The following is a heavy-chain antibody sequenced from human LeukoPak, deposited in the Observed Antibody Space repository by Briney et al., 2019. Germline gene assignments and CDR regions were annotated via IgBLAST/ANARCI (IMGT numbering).Heavy chain of an antibody. V-gene: IGHV3-30*04. D-gene: IGHD6-13*01. J-gene: IGHJ4*02. CDR2: ISYDGSNK. CDR1: GFTFSSYA. Sequence: QPGGCLRLSCAASGFTFSSYAMHWVRQAPGKGLEWVAVISYDGSNKYYADSVKGLSTISRDSSKNTLYLQMNSLRAEDTAVYYCARDGDLWYSSSWYSPHYWGQGTLVTVSS. CDR3: ARDGDLWYSSSWYSPHY.